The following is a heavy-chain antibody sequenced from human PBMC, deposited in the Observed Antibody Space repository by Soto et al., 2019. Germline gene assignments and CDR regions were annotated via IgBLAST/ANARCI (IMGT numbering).Heavy chain of an antibody. CDR2: IYNGGRT. J-gene: IGHJ4*02. Sequence: PSDTLSLTCTVSGDSISSDGYHWSWIRQSPGKGLEWIGYIYNGGRTFYRPSLESRINMSLDATKNSYSLRLTSVTAADTAVYYCARAPVGMDSINFFDHWGQGILVTVSS. CDR1: GDSISSDGYH. D-gene: IGHD2-8*01. CDR3: ARAPVGMDSINFFDH. V-gene: IGHV4-30-4*02.